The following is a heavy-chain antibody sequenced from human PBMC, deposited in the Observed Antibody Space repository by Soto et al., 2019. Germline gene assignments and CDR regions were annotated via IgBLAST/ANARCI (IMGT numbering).Heavy chain of an antibody. CDR1: GFTFSNAW. Sequence: GGSLRLSCAASGFTFSNAWMSWVRQAPGKGLEWVGRIKSKTDGGTTDYAAPVKGRFTISRDDSKNTLYLQMNSLKTEDTAVYYCTTDAFGELFSLDYWGQGTLVTVSS. J-gene: IGHJ4*02. CDR2: IKSKTDGGTT. D-gene: IGHD3-10*01. V-gene: IGHV3-15*01. CDR3: TTDAFGELFSLDY.